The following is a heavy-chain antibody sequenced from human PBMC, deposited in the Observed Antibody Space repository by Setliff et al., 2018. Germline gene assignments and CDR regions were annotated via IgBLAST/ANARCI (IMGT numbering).Heavy chain of an antibody. CDR2: INPSGGST. D-gene: IGHD1-1*01. J-gene: IGHJ6*03. V-gene: IGHV1-46*01. CDR3: ARDGNGRKGDYYYYYYMDV. Sequence: ASVKVSCKAFGYTFTSYYMHWVRQAPGQGLEWMGIINPSGGSTSYAQKFQGRVTMTRDTSTSTVYMELSSLRSEDTAVYYCARDGNGRKGDYYYYYYMDVWGKGTTVTVSS. CDR1: GYTFTSYY.